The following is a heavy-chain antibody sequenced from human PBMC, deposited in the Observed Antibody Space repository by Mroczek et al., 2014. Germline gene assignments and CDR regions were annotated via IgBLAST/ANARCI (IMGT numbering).Heavy chain of an antibody. V-gene: IGHV4-34*01. Sequence: QVQLQESGRRTVEAFGDPVPHLRCLGGSFSGYYWSWIRQPPGKGLEWIGEINHSGSTNYNPSLKGRVTISVDTSKNQFSLKLSSVTAADTAVYYCARVPTDYSGSYCFDYWGQGTLVTVSS. CDR2: INHSGST. J-gene: IGHJ4*02. CDR1: GGSFSGYY. CDR3: ARVPTDYSGSYCFDY. D-gene: IGHD1-26*01.